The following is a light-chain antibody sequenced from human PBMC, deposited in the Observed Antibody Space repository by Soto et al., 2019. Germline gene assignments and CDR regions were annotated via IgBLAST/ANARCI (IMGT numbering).Light chain of an antibody. J-gene: IGLJ1*01. CDR1: NSDGGGYNY. V-gene: IGLV2-14*01. Sequence: QSVLTQPASVSGSPGQSITISCTGTNSDGGGYNYVSWYQQHPDTVPKLIIFEVSKRPSGVSPRFSGSKSANTASLTISGLQDEDEADYYCRSYTSTNSRVFGTGTKLTVL. CDR2: EVS. CDR3: RSYTSTNSRV.